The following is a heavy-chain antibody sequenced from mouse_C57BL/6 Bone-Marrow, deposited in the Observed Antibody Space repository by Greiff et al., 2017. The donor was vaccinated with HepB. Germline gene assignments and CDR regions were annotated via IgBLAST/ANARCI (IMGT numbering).Heavy chain of an antibody. Sequence: EVKLVESGGDLVKPGGSLKLSCAASGFTFSSYGMSWVRQTPDKRLEWVATISSGGSYTYYPDSVKGRFTISRDNAKNTLYLQMSSLKSEDTAMYYCARAVPSYYFDYWGQGTTLTVSS. CDR2: ISSGGSYT. J-gene: IGHJ2*01. CDR3: ARAVPSYYFDY. CDR1: GFTFSSYG. D-gene: IGHD3-3*01. V-gene: IGHV5-6*01.